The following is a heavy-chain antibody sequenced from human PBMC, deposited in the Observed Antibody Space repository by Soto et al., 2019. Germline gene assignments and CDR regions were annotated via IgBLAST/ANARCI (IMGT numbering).Heavy chain of an antibody. CDR3: ARGVPCNWYVDL. CDR1: GGSISSAAYY. CDR2: IYFSGSS. J-gene: IGHJ2*01. Sequence: QVQLQESGPGLVKPSQTLSLTCTVSGGSISSAAYYWSWIRQHPGKGLEWIGYIYFSGSSYYNPSLKSRASISVDTSKTQFSLRLTSVTAADTAVYYCARGVPCNWYVDLWGRGTLVTVSS. V-gene: IGHV4-31*03.